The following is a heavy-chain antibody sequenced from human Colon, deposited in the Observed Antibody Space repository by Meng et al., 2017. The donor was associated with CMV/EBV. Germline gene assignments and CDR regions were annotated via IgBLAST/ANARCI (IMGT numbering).Heavy chain of an antibody. V-gene: IGHV3-30*02. CDR2: IRHDGSYE. D-gene: IGHD2-2*01. CDR1: GFTFSYYG. CDR3: ARVRPDEIVVVPAPGYYYYYGMDV. J-gene: IGHJ6*02. Sequence: GESLKISCAASGFTFSYYGMQWVRQAPGKGLEWVAFIRHDGSYEYYADSVKGRFTISRDNSKNTVSLQMNSLSAEDTAVYYCARVRPDEIVVVPAPGYYYYYGMDVWGQGTTVTVSS.